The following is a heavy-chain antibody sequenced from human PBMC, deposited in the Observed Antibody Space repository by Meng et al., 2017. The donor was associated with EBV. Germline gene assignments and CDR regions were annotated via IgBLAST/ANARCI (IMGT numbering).Heavy chain of an antibody. Sequence: EGQLLESGGGLVPPGGSLRPSCAASGFTFSSYAMSWVRQAPGKGLEWVSAISGSGGSTYYADSVKGRFTISRDNSKNTLYLQMNSLRAEDTAVYYCAKDLAGGIAVDYWGQGTLVTVSS. D-gene: IGHD6-13*01. CDR1: GFTFSSYA. V-gene: IGHV3-23*01. CDR2: ISGSGGST. CDR3: AKDLAGGIAVDY. J-gene: IGHJ4*02.